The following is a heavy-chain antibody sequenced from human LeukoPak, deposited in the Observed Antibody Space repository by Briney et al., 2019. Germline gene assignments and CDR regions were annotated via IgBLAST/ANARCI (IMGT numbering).Heavy chain of an antibody. CDR3: ARPSGSYPDYYFDY. CDR2: IYYSGST. Sequence: SETLSLTCTVSGGSISSSSYYWGWIRQPPGKGLEWIGSIYYSGSTYYNPSLKSRVTISVDTSKNQFSLKLSSVTAADTAVYYCARPSGSYPDYYFDYWGQGTLVTVSS. V-gene: IGHV4-39*07. CDR1: GGSISSSSYY. J-gene: IGHJ4*02. D-gene: IGHD1-26*01.